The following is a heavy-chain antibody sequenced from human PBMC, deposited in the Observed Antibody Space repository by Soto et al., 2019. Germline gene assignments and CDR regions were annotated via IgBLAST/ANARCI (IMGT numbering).Heavy chain of an antibody. CDR1: GGSISGGTYY. J-gene: IGHJ4*02. Sequence: PSETLSLTCTASGGSISGGTYYWGWIRQPPGKGLEWIGSIYYSGSTYYNPSLKSRVTISVDTSKNQFSLKLSSVTAADTAVYYCARLAYCGTDCYALDYWGQGSLVTVSS. CDR2: IYYSGST. D-gene: IGHD2-21*02. V-gene: IGHV4-39*01. CDR3: ARLAYCGTDCYALDY.